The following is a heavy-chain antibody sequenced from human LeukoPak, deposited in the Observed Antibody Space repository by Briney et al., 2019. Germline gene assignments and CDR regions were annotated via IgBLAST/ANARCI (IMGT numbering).Heavy chain of an antibody. CDR3: ARDHRGTTIRSLPFDY. CDR2: ISSSSSYI. V-gene: IGHV3-21*01. Sequence: GGSLRLSCAASGFTFSSYSMNWVRQAPGKGLEWVPSISSSSSYIYYADSVKGRFTISRDNAKNSLYLQMNSLRAEDTAVYYCARDHRGTTIRSLPFDYWGQGTLVTVSS. D-gene: IGHD4-17*01. CDR1: GFTFSSYS. J-gene: IGHJ4*02.